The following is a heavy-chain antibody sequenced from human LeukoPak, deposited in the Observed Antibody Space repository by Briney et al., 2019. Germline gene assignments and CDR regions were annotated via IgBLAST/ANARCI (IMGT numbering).Heavy chain of an antibody. J-gene: IGHJ3*01. CDR3: ARRPRDTSGYYLGAFHD. V-gene: IGHV3-23*01. CDR1: GFTFTNYA. D-gene: IGHD3-22*01. Sequence: GGSLRLSCAASGFTFTNYAMTWVRQAPGKGLEWVSVIGASGADTYYSDSEKGRFTVSRDNSQNTLFLHMSSLRAEDTAVYFCARRPRDTSGYYLGAFHDWGQGTTVTVSS. CDR2: IGASGADT.